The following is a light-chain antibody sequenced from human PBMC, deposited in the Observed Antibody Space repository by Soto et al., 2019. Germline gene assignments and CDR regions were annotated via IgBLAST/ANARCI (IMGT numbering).Light chain of an antibody. CDR3: QQYNSYPWT. V-gene: IGKV1-5*03. Sequence: DIQMTQSPSTLSASVGDRVTITCRASQTISSWLAWYRQKPGKAPNLLIYKASSLESGVPARFSGSGSGTEFTLTITSLQPDDFATYYFQQYNSYPWTFGQGTTVEIK. J-gene: IGKJ1*01. CDR2: KAS. CDR1: QTISSW.